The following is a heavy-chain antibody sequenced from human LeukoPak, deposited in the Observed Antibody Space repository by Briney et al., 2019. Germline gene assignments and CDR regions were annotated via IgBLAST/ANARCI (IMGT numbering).Heavy chain of an antibody. Sequence: SETLSLTCTVSGGSISSYYWSWIRRPAGKGLEWIGRVYTSGSTNYNPSLKSRVTMSVDTSKNQFSLKLSSVTAADTAVYYCARGSSSGWSWFDPWGQGTLVTVSS. CDR3: ARGSSSGWSWFDP. V-gene: IGHV4-4*07. J-gene: IGHJ5*02. D-gene: IGHD6-19*01. CDR1: GGSISSYY. CDR2: VYTSGST.